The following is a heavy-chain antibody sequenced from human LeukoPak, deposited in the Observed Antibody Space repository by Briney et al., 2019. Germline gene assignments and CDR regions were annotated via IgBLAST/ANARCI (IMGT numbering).Heavy chain of an antibody. J-gene: IGHJ5*02. CDR1: GFTVSSNY. CDR3: ARGKRVDP. V-gene: IGHV3-66*01. CDR2: IYSGMDP. Sequence: GVSLRLSCAASGFTVSSNYMSWVRQAPGKGLEWVSLIYSGMDPYLADSVKGRFTISRDNSKNTLYLQMNSLRDDDTAVYYCARGKRVDPWGQGTLVTVSS.